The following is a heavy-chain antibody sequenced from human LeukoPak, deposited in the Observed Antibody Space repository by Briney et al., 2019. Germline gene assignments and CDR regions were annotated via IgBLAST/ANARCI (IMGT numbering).Heavy chain of an antibody. J-gene: IGHJ5*02. Sequence: SETLSLTCAVSGGSISSSNWWSWVRQPPGKGLEWIGEIYHSGSTNYNPSLKSRVTISVDKSKNQFSLKLSSVTAADTAVYYCARDYSSNWETNNNWFDPWGQGTLVTVSS. CDR3: ARDYSSNWETNNNWFDP. D-gene: IGHD6-13*01. CDR1: GGSISSSNW. CDR2: IYHSGST. V-gene: IGHV4-4*02.